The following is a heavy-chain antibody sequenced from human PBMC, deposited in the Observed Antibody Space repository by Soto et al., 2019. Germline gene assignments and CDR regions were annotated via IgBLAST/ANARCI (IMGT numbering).Heavy chain of an antibody. CDR3: ARGALGSGSYGRYYYYGMDV. V-gene: IGHV4-4*02. D-gene: IGHD3-10*01. CDR1: GGSISSSNW. Sequence: PSETLSLTCAVSGGSISSSNWWSWVRQPPGKGLEWIGEIYHSGSTNYNPSLKSRVTISVDKSKNQFSLKLSSVTAADTAVYYCARGALGSGSYGRYYYYGMDVWGQGTTVT. CDR2: IYHSGST. J-gene: IGHJ6*02.